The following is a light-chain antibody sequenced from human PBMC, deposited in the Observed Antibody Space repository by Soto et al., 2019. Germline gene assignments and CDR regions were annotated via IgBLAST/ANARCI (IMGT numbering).Light chain of an antibody. J-gene: IGLJ1*01. CDR1: HNDIGTYDY. V-gene: IGLV2-14*03. CDR2: GVT. Sequence: QSALTQPTSVSGSPGQSISISCTGNHNDIGTYDYVSWYQQHPGRAPRLLIHGVTTRASGISDRFSASKSGLTASLTISGLQPEDEADYYCSSFTSNRIDVFGPGTKVTVL. CDR3: SSFTSNRIDV.